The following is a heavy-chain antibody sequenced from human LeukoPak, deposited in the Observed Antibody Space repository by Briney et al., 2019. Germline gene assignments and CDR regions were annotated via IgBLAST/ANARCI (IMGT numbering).Heavy chain of an antibody. Sequence: SETLSLTCTVSGGSISSYDWSWIRQPPGKGLEWIGYIYYSGSTNYNPSLKSRVTISVDTSKNQFSLKLSSVTAADTAVFYCARVMFSVAGTKFDYWGQGTLVTVSS. D-gene: IGHD6-19*01. CDR3: ARVMFSVAGTKFDY. CDR2: IYYSGST. J-gene: IGHJ4*02. CDR1: GGSISSYD. V-gene: IGHV4-59*01.